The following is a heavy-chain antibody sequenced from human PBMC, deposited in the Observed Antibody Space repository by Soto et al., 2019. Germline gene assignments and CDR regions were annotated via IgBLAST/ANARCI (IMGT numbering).Heavy chain of an antibody. Sequence: ASVNVSCKASGYTFTGYYMHWVRQAPGQGLEWMGWINPNSGGTNYAQKFQGRVTMTRDTSISTAYMELGRLRSDDTAVYYCARDRSSGYSDYWGQGTLVTVSS. V-gene: IGHV1-2*02. CDR1: GYTFTGYY. J-gene: IGHJ4*02. CDR3: ARDRSSGYSDY. CDR2: INPNSGGT. D-gene: IGHD3-22*01.